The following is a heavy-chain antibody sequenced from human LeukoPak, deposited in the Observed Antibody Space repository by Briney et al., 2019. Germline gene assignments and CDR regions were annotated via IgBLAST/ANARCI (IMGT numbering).Heavy chain of an antibody. CDR3: VKDRTGTYTLDY. CDR1: GFTFSNYG. V-gene: IGHV3-30*18. Sequence: GGSLRLSCAASGFTFSNYGVHWVRQAPGKGLEWVAFISDDGSRQHYADSVKGRFTISRDNSKNTLNLQMNSLRAEDTAVYYCVKDRTGTYTLDYWGQGTLVTVSS. CDR2: ISDDGSRQ. J-gene: IGHJ4*02. D-gene: IGHD3-10*01.